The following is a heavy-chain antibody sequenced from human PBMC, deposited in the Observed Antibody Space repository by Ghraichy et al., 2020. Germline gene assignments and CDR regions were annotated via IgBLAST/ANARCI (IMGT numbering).Heavy chain of an antibody. J-gene: IGHJ4*02. CDR1: GFTLTGYY. Sequence: ASVKVSRKASGFTLTGYYIDWLRQPPGQGLEWVGRINPHRGETTYGKNFPGRVTLTRDTSVNTAYMELSGLRSDDTAVFYCARDQMWKSTASEILEYWGQGTLITVSS. CDR3: ARDQMWKSTASEILEY. D-gene: IGHD1-1*01. V-gene: IGHV1-2*06. CDR2: INPHRGET.